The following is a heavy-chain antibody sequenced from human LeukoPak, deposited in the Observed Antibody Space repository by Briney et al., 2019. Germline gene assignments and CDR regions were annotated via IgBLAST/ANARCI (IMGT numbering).Heavy chain of an antibody. J-gene: IGHJ4*02. Sequence: PGGSLRLSCAASGFTFSSYGMHWVRQAPGKGLEWVAFIRYDGSNKYYADSVKGRFTISRDNSKNTLYLQMNSLRAEDTAVYYCAKDRYTMVRGVIKVFDYWGQGTLVTVSS. CDR1: GFTFSSYG. D-gene: IGHD3-10*01. CDR2: IRYDGSNK. CDR3: AKDRYTMVRGVIKVFDY. V-gene: IGHV3-30*02.